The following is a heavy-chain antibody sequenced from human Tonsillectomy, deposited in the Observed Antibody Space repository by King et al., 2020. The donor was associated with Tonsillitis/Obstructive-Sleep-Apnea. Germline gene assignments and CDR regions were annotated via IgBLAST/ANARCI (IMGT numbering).Heavy chain of an antibody. Sequence: EVQLVESGGGLVKPGGSLRLSCAASGFPFSNAWMSWVRQAPGKGLEWVGRIKSKTDGGTTDYAAPVKGRFTISRDDSKNTLYLQMNSLKTEDTAVYYCTTGSDYIWGSYFYWGQGTLVTVSS. V-gene: IGHV3-15*01. D-gene: IGHD3-16*01. CDR3: TTGSDYIWGSYFY. CDR1: GFPFSNAW. CDR2: IKSKTDGGTT. J-gene: IGHJ4*02.